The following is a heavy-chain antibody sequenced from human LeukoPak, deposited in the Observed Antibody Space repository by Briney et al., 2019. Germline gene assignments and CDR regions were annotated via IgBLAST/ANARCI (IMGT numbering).Heavy chain of an antibody. CDR3: ARIWYDYVWGSYRSDDAFDI. CDR1: GGSISSYY. V-gene: IGHV4-59*01. CDR2: IYYSGST. J-gene: IGHJ3*02. Sequence: SETLSLACTVSGGSISSYYWSWIRQPPGKGLEWIWYIYYSGSTNYNPSLKSRVTISVDTSKNQFSLKLSSVTAADTAVYYCARIWYDYVWGSYRSDDAFDIWGQGTMVTVSS. D-gene: IGHD3-16*02.